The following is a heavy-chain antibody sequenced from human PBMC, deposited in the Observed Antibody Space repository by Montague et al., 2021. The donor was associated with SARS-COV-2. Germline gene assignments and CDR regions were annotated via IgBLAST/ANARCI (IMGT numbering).Heavy chain of an antibody. CDR1: GFTFSSYS. CDR3: ARDHDYGDYSIGWFDP. V-gene: IGHV3-21*01. CDR2: ISSSSSYI. Sequence: SLRLSCAASGFTFSSYSMNWVRQAPGKGLEWVSSISSSSSYIYYADSVKGRFTISRDNAKNSLYLQMNSMRAEGTAVYYCARDHDYGDYSIGWFDPWGQGTLVTVSS. J-gene: IGHJ5*02. D-gene: IGHD4-17*01.